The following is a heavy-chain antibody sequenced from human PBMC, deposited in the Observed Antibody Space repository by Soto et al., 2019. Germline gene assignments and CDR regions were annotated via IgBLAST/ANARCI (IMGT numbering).Heavy chain of an antibody. Sequence: SETLSLTCTVSGGSIRSGGYYWSWIRQHPGKGLEWIGYIYYSGSTYYNPSLKSRVTISVDTSKNQFSLKLTSVTAADTAVYYCARGKNDDFWTGYYTKPRPANWFDPWGQGTLVTVSS. V-gene: IGHV4-31*03. D-gene: IGHD3-3*01. CDR3: ARGKNDDFWTGYYTKPRPANWFDP. CDR1: GGSIRSGGYY. CDR2: IYYSGST. J-gene: IGHJ5*02.